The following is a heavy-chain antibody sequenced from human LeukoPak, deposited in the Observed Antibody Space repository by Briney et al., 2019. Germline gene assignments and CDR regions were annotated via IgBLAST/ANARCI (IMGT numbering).Heavy chain of an antibody. Sequence: SQTLSLTCTVSGGSISSGGYYWSWIRQHPGKGLEWIGYIYYSGSTYYNPSLKSRVTISVDTSKNQFSLKLSSVTAADTAVYYCARGITIFGVVKPPYYYYMDVWGKGTTVTVSS. CDR1: GGSISSGGYY. V-gene: IGHV4-31*03. J-gene: IGHJ6*03. CDR2: IYYSGST. CDR3: ARGITIFGVVKPPYYYYMDV. D-gene: IGHD3-3*01.